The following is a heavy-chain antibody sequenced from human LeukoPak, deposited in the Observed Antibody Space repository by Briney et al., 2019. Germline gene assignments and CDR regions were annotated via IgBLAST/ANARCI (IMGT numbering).Heavy chain of an antibody. D-gene: IGHD6-19*01. CDR1: GFIPTSYG. J-gene: IGHJ4*02. CDR3: AKDATLAVAESDFIC. CDR2: VTGGGGST. V-gene: IGHV3-23*01. Sequence: GGSLRLSCAASGFIPTSYGMNWVSQAPGRGLEWVSGVTGGGGSTSYADSVRGRFTVSSDNPKNILYLEMNSLRSEDTATYYCAKDATLAVAESDFICWVQGAQATDSS.